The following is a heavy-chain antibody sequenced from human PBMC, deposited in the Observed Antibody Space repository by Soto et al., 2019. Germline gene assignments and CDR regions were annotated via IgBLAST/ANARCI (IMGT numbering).Heavy chain of an antibody. CDR2: ISGSGGST. CDR1: GFTFSSYA. Sequence: GGSLRLSCAASGFTFSSYAMSWVRQAPGKGLEWVSAISGSGGSTYYADSVKGRFTISRDNSKNTLYLQMNSLRAEDTAVYYCAKDHDDILTGYYYFRYWGQGTLVTVYS. J-gene: IGHJ4*02. D-gene: IGHD3-9*01. V-gene: IGHV3-23*01. CDR3: AKDHDDILTGYYYFRY.